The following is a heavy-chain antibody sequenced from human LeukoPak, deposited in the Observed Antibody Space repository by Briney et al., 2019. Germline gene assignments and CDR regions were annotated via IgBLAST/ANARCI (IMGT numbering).Heavy chain of an antibody. V-gene: IGHV4-59*02. CDR3: ARTYSSGWSKGYFDL. J-gene: IGHJ2*01. CDR1: GGSVSSYY. CDR2: IYYSGST. D-gene: IGHD6-19*01. Sequence: SETLSLTYTVSGGSVSSYYWSWIRQPPGKGLEWIGYIYYSGSTNYNPSLKSRVTISVDTSKNQFSLKLSSVTAADTAVYYCARTYSSGWSKGYFDLWGRGTLVTVSS.